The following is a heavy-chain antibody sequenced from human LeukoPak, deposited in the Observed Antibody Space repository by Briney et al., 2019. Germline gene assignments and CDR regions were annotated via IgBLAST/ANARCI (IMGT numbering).Heavy chain of an antibody. CDR1: GYTFTTYA. J-gene: IGHJ4*02. CDR2: ISSYNGST. D-gene: IGHD2-2*01. V-gene: IGHV1-18*01. CDR3: ARGDCTSTGCYPNLDY. Sequence: ASVKVSCKASGYTFTTYAISWVRQAPGQGLEWMGWISSYNGSTKYAQKIQGRVTMTTDTSTSTAYMELRSLRSDDTAVYYCARGDCTSTGCYPNLDYWGQGTLVTVSS.